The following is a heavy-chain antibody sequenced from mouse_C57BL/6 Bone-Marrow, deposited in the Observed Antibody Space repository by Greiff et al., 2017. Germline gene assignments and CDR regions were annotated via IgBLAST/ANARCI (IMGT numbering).Heavy chain of an antibody. Sequence: VQLQQPGAELVMPGASVKLSCKASGYTFTSYWMHWVKQRPGQGLEWIGEIDPSDSYTNYNQKFKGKSTLTVDKSSSTAYRQLSSLTSEDSAVYYCARSANFYWYFDVWGTGTTVTVSS. D-gene: IGHD1-2*01. CDR1: GYTFTSYW. CDR3: ARSANFYWYFDV. J-gene: IGHJ1*03. CDR2: IDPSDSYT. V-gene: IGHV1-69*01.